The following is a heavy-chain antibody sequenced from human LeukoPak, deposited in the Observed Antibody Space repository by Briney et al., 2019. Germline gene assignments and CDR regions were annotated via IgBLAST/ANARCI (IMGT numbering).Heavy chain of an antibody. J-gene: IGHJ4*02. Sequence: ASVKVSRKASGYTFTSYDINWVRQATGQGLEWMGWMNPNSGNTGYAQKFQGRVTMTRNTSISTAYMELSSLRSEDTAVYYCARRGVDTAWGNFDYWGQGTPVTVSS. D-gene: IGHD5-18*01. V-gene: IGHV1-8*01. CDR3: ARRGVDTAWGNFDY. CDR2: MNPNSGNT. CDR1: GYTFTSYD.